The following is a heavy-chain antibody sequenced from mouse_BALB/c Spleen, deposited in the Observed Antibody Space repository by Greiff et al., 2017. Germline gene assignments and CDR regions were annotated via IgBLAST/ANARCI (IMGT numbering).Heavy chain of an antibody. Sequence: EVQGVESGGGLVQPGGSLKLSCAASGFTFSSYGMSWVRQTPDKRLELVATINSNGGSTYYPDSVKGRFTISRDNAKNTLYLQMSSLKSEDTAMYYCATGFYGYDYWGQGTTLTVSA. J-gene: IGHJ2*01. V-gene: IGHV5-6-3*01. CDR3: ATGFYGYDY. CDR2: INSNGGST. D-gene: IGHD1-2*01. CDR1: GFTFSSYG.